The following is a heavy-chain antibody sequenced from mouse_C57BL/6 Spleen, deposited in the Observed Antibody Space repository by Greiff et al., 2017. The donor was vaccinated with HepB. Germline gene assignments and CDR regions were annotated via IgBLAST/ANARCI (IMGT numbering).Heavy chain of an antibody. Sequence: EVQLQESGGDLVKPGGSLKLSCAASGFTFSSYGMSWVRQTPDKRLEWVATISSGGSYTYYPDSVKGRFTISRDNAKNTLYLQMSSLKSEDTAMYYCARHPPLRAWFAYWGQGTLVTVSA. V-gene: IGHV5-6*01. CDR1: GFTFSSYG. J-gene: IGHJ3*01. CDR2: ISSGGSYT. D-gene: IGHD1-1*01. CDR3: ARHPPLRAWFAY.